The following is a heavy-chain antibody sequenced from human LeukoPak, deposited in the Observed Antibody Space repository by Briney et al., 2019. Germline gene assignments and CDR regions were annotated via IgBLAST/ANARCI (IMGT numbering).Heavy chain of an antibody. V-gene: IGHV3-21*01. D-gene: IGHD5-24*01. J-gene: IGHJ4*02. CDR1: GFTFSSYS. CDR2: ISSSSSYI. CDR3: ARESERWVAN. Sequence: GGSLRLSCAASGFTFSSYSMNWVRQAPGKGLEWVSFISSSSSYIYYADSVKGRFTISRDNAKNSLYLQMNSLRAEDTAVYYCARESERWVANWGQGTLVTVSS.